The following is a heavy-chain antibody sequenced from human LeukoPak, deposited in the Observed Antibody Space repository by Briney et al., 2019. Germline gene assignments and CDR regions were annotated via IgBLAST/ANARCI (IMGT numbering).Heavy chain of an antibody. J-gene: IGHJ3*02. V-gene: IGHV3-48*04. Sequence: GSLRLSCAASGFTFSSYTMHWVRQAPGKGLEWVSFITSDSDTIYYEDSVRGRFTISRDNAKNSLYLQMHSLRAEDTAVYYCARENGGDAFDIWGQGTMVTVS. CDR2: ITSDSDTI. D-gene: IGHD2-8*01. CDR3: ARENGGDAFDI. CDR1: GFTFSSYT.